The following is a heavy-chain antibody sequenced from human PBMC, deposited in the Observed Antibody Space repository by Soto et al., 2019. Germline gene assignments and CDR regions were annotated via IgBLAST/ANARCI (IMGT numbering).Heavy chain of an antibody. CDR3: ASKQLGYCSVGSCWASPRVEGY. D-gene: IGHD2-15*01. CDR2: MNPNSGNT. Sequence: GASVKVSCKASGYTFTSYDINWVRQATGQGLEWMGWMNPNSGNTGYAQKFQGRVTMTRNTSISTAYMELSSLRSEDTAVYYCASKQLGYCSVGSCWASPRVEGYWGQGTLVTVSS. J-gene: IGHJ4*02. CDR1: GYTFTSYD. V-gene: IGHV1-8*01.